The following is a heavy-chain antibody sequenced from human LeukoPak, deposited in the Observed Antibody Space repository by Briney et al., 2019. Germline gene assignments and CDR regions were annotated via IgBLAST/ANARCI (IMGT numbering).Heavy chain of an antibody. CDR1: GFTFSSYW. CDR2: INSDGSST. D-gene: IGHD6-19*01. V-gene: IGHV3-74*01. Sequence: GGSLRLSSAASGFTFSSYWMHWVRQAPGKGLVWVSRINSDGSSTSYADSVKGRFTISRDNAKNTLYLQMNSLRAEDTAVYYCARAPGYSSGWYSDGRDYWGQGTLVTVSS. CDR3: ARAPGYSSGWYSDGRDY. J-gene: IGHJ4*02.